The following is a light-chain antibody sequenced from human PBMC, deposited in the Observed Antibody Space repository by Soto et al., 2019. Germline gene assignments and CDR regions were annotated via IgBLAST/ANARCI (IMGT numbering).Light chain of an antibody. V-gene: IGLV1-40*01. CDR1: SSNIGAGYD. CDR2: GNS. Sequence: QPVLTQPPSVSGAPGQRVTISCTGSSSNIGAGYDVHWYQQLPGTAPKLLIYGNSNRPSGVPDRLSGSKSGTSASLAITGLQAEDEADYYCQSYDSSLSGWVFGGRTKLTVL. CDR3: QSYDSSLSGWV. J-gene: IGLJ3*02.